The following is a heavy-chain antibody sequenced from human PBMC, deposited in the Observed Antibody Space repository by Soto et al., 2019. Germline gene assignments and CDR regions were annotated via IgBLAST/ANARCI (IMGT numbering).Heavy chain of an antibody. V-gene: IGHV1-69*01. CDR3: ARALHNWYSNYYGMDV. CDR1: GGTFSSYA. Sequence: QVQLVQSGAEVKKPGSSVKVSCKASGGTFSSYAISWVRQAPGQGLEWMGGIIPIFGTANYAQKFQGRVTITEGDSASKADMDLSSLRSEDTGVYSCARALHNWYSNYYGMDVWGQGTTVTVAS. CDR2: IIPIFGTA. D-gene: IGHD1-20*01. J-gene: IGHJ6*02.